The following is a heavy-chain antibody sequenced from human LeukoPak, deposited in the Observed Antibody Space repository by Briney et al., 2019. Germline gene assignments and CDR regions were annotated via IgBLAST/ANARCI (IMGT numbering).Heavy chain of an antibody. J-gene: IGHJ5*02. D-gene: IGHD6-6*01. V-gene: IGHV5-51*01. CDR3: ARLKSIAARYNWFDP. CDR1: GYSFTGYW. CDR2: IYPGDSDT. Sequence: GESLKISCKGSGYSFTGYWIGWVRQMPGKGLEWMGIIYPGDSDTRYSPSFQGQVTISADKSISTAYLQWSSLKASDTAMYYCARLKSIAARYNWFDPWGQGTLVTVSS.